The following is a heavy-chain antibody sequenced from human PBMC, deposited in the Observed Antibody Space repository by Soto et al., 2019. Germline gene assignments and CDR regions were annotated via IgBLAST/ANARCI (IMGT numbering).Heavy chain of an antibody. D-gene: IGHD6-19*01. CDR1: GFTFSSYG. CDR2: ISYDGSNK. J-gene: IGHJ4*02. CDR3: AKGRRVVAVAAPFDY. V-gene: IGHV3-30*18. Sequence: QVQLVESGGGVVQPGRSLRLSCAASGFTFSSYGMHWVRQAPGKGLEWVAVISYDGSNKYYADSVKGRFTISRDNSKNTLNLQMNSLSAEDTAVYYCAKGRRVVAVAAPFDYWGQGTLVTVSS.